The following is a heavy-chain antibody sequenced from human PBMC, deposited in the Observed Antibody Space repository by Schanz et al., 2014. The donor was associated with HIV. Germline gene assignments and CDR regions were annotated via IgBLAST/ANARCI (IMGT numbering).Heavy chain of an antibody. J-gene: IGHJ4*02. Sequence: QVQLVESGGGVVQPGRSLRLSCAASGFTFNSYGMHWVRQAPGKGLEWEAVISYDGTKKHYADSVKGRFTISRDNSKNTLYLQMTTLRTEDTAVYYCAKPEYDTRGNSQSHFDSWGQGTLVTVSS. CDR1: GFTFNSYG. D-gene: IGHD3-22*01. CDR2: ISYDGTKK. V-gene: IGHV3-33*05. CDR3: AKPEYDTRGNSQSHFDS.